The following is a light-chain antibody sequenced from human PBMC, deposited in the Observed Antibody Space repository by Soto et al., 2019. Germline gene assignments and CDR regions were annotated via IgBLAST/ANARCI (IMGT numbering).Light chain of an antibody. Sequence: QSFLTQPASVSGSPGQSITISCTGTSSDVGAYNYVSWYQQHPGEAPKPIIYGVTNRPSGVSYRFSGSKSDYTASLTISGLQAEDEADYYCSSYSTSFFYVFGTGTKVTVL. CDR3: SSYSTSFFYV. J-gene: IGLJ1*01. CDR2: GVT. CDR1: SSDVGAYNY. V-gene: IGLV2-14*01.